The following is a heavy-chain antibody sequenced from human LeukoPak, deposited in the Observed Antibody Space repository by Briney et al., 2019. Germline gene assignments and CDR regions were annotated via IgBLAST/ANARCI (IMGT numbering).Heavy chain of an antibody. J-gene: IGHJ6*02. CDR2: ISAYNGNT. D-gene: IGHD3-10*01. Sequence: ASVKVSCKASGYTFTSYGISWVRQAPGQGLEWMGWISAYNGNTNYAQKLQGRVTMTTDTSTSTAYMELRSLRSDDTAVYYCARDRCGSGSFSYYYYGMDVWGQGTTVTVSS. CDR1: GYTFTSYG. V-gene: IGHV1-18*01. CDR3: ARDRCGSGSFSYYYYGMDV.